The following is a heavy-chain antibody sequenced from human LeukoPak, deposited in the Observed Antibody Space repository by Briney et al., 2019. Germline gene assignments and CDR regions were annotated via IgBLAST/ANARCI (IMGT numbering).Heavy chain of an antibody. D-gene: IGHD6-19*01. J-gene: IGHJ4*02. V-gene: IGHV3-23*01. CDR1: GFTFSSYA. CDR2: INGSGGST. Sequence: GGSLRLYCAASGFTFSSYAMSWVRQAPGKGLEWVSAINGSGGSTYYADSVKGRFTISRDNSKNTLYLQMNSLRAEDTAVYYCAKVFSSGWYYFDYWGQGTLVTVSS. CDR3: AKVFSSGWYYFDY.